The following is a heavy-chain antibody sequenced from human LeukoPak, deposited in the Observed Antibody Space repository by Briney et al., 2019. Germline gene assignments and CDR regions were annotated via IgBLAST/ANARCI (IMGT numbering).Heavy chain of an antibody. D-gene: IGHD6-13*01. CDR3: ARENIAAAGSFDY. V-gene: IGHV3-21*01. CDR1: GFTFSSYS. CDR2: ISSSSSYI. Sequence: GSLRLSCAASGFTFSSYSMNWVRQAPGKGLEWVSSISSSSSYIYYADSVRGRFTISRDNAKNSLYLQMNSLRAEDTAVYYCARENIAAAGSFDYWGQGTLVTVSS. J-gene: IGHJ4*02.